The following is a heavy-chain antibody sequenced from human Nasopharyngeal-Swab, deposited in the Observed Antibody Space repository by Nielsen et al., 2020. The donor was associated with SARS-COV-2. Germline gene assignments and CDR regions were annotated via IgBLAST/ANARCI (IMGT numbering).Heavy chain of an antibody. D-gene: IGHD3-16*02. CDR1: GGSVRSGTYY. Sequence: SETLSLTCTVSGGSVRSGTYYWSWIRQPPGKGLEWIGEINHSGSTNYNPSLESRVTISVDTSKNQFSLKLSSVTAADTAVYYCARNFGYVWGSYRRYYFDYWGQGTLVTVSS. J-gene: IGHJ4*02. CDR3: ARNFGYVWGSYRRYYFDY. V-gene: IGHV4-34*01. CDR2: INHSGST.